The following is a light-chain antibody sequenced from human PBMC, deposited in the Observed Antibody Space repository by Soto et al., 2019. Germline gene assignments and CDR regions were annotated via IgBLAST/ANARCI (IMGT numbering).Light chain of an antibody. CDR3: RQYNNWPDP. CDR2: GTS. V-gene: IGKV3-15*01. CDR1: QSVSSN. J-gene: IGKJ2*01. Sequence: EILMTQSPATLAVSPGERAALSCRASQSVSSNFAWYQQKPGQAPRLLIDGTSSRATGTPVRFSGSGSGTGVTLSISSLQCEDVAVYYCRQYNNWPDPFGLGNKLEMK.